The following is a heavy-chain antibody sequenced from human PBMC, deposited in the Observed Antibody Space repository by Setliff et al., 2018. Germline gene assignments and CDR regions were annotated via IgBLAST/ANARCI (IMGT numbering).Heavy chain of an antibody. CDR1: GDSISSSSYY. CDR3: ARLPGYCNGGNCYGYYTFDI. D-gene: IGHD2-15*01. CDR2: INYSGIT. Sequence: PSETLSLTCSVSGDSISSSSYYWGWIRQPPGKGLEWIGSINYSGITYYSPSLKSRVIVSVDTSKNQFSLKLSSVTAADTAEYYCARLPGYCNGGNCYGYYTFDIWGQGTMVTVSS. J-gene: IGHJ3*02. V-gene: IGHV4-39*01.